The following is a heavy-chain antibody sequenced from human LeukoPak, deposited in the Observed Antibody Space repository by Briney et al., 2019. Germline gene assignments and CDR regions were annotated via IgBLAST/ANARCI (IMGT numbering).Heavy chain of an antibody. Sequence: ASVKVSCKASGYTFTSYGISWVRQAPGQGLEWMGWISAYNGNTNYAQKLQGRVTMTTDTSTSTAYMELRSLRSDDTAVYYCARDFFSGSYYYDAFGIWGQGTMVTVSS. CDR2: ISAYNGNT. V-gene: IGHV1-18*01. D-gene: IGHD1-26*01. CDR1: GYTFTSYG. CDR3: ARDFFSGSYYYDAFGI. J-gene: IGHJ3*02.